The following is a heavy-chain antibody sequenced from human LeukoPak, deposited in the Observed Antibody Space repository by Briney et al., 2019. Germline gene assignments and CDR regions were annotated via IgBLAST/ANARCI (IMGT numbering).Heavy chain of an antibody. D-gene: IGHD6-6*01. V-gene: IGHV1-24*01. Sequence: ASVKVSCKVSGYTLTELSMHWVRQAPGKGLEWMGGFDPEDGETIYAQKFQGRVTMTEDTSTDTAYMELSSLRSGDTAVYYCATVSAARRAQVDYWGQGTLVTVSS. J-gene: IGHJ4*02. CDR2: FDPEDGET. CDR3: ATVSAARRAQVDY. CDR1: GYTLTELS.